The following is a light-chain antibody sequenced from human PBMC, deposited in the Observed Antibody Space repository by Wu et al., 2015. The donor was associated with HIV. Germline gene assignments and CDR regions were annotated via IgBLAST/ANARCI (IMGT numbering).Light chain of an antibody. CDR3: QQYNNWPLT. Sequence: EIVLTQSPVTVSLSPGARATLFCRASQSVSSNLAWYQQKPGQVPRLLISGTSTRATGIPARFSGSGSGTEFTLTISSMQSEDFAVYYCQQYNNWPLTFGGGTKVEIK. V-gene: IGKV3-15*01. CDR1: QSVSSN. CDR2: GTS. J-gene: IGKJ4*01.